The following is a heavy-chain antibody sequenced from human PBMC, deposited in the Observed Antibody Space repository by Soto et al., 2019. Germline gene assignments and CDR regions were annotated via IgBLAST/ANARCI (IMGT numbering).Heavy chain of an antibody. V-gene: IGHV4-39*01. CDR3: ARQDSSHLNNYFDY. Sequence: SETLSLTCTVSGGSISSSSYYWGWIRQPPGKGLEWIGSIYYSGSTYYNPSLKSRVTISVDTSKNQFSLKLSSVTAADTAVYYCARQDSSHLNNYFDYWGQGTLVTVSS. D-gene: IGHD6-13*01. J-gene: IGHJ4*02. CDR1: GGSISSSSYY. CDR2: IYYSGST.